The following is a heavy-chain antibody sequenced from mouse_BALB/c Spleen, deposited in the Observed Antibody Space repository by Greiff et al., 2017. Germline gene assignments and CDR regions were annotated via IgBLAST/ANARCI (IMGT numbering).Heavy chain of an antibody. Sequence: QVHVKQSGPELVKPGASVKMSCKASGYTFTDYVISWVQQRTGQGLEWIGEIYPGSGSTYYNEKLKGKSTLTADNSSNTAYMQLSSLTSEDSAVYFCARQYYGYGYAMDYWGQGTSVTVSS. CDR2: IYPGSGST. CDR3: ARQYYGYGYAMDY. CDR1: GYTFTDYV. J-gene: IGHJ4*01. V-gene: IGHV1-77*01. D-gene: IGHD1-2*01.